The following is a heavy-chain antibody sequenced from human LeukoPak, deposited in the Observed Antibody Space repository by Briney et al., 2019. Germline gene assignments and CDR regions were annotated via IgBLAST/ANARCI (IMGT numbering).Heavy chain of an antibody. V-gene: IGHV1-18*01. Sequence: ASVNVSCKASGYTFTSYGISWVRQAPGQGLEWMGWISAYNGNTNYAQKLQGRVTMTTDTSTSTAYMELRSLRSDDTAVYYCARISNYDFWSGYHGVDYWGQGTLVTVSS. J-gene: IGHJ4*02. CDR3: ARISNYDFWSGYHGVDY. D-gene: IGHD3-3*01. CDR1: GYTFTSYG. CDR2: ISAYNGNT.